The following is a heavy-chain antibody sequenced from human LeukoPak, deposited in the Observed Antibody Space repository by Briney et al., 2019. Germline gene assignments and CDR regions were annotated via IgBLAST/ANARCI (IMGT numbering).Heavy chain of an antibody. CDR3: AAGKDVVGSPVGAFDI. J-gene: IGHJ3*02. CDR1: GFTFSTYW. CDR2: TYTNGRT. Sequence: GSLRLSCVASGFTFSTYWMHWVRQAPGKGLEWIGSTYTNGRTFYNPSLASRLTTSVDTSTNQISLRLTSATVADTAVFYCAAGKDVVGSPVGAFDIWGQGTMVTVSS. D-gene: IGHD2-15*01. V-gene: IGHV4-38-2*01.